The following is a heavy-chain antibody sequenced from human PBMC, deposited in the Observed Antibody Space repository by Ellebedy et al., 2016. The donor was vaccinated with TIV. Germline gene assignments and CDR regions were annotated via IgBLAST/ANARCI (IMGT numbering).Heavy chain of an antibody. CDR1: GGSISSSNYY. CDR2: MYYSGIT. V-gene: IGHV4-39*07. CDR3: VREGDYYGSGKYSFYMDV. J-gene: IGHJ6*03. D-gene: IGHD3-10*01. Sequence: GSLRLSCTVSGGSISSSNYYWGWIRQPPGKGLEWIRSMYYSGITYQNPSLKSRVTISLDTSQNHFFLNLRSVRAADTAVYYCVREGDYYGSGKYSFYMDVWGKGTTVTVSS.